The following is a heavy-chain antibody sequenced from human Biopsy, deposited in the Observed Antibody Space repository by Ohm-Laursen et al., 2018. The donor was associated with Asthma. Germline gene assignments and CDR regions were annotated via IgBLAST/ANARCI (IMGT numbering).Heavy chain of an antibody. CDR3: GRDMGGFGSGWFPVEF. Sequence: SLRLSCTASGFTFDDYGMSWVRQAPGKGLDWVSGINWNGGSTGYADSVKGRFTISRGNAKNSLYLQMNSLRAEDTALYHCGRDMGGFGSGWFPVEFWGQGTLVTVSS. CDR1: GFTFDDYG. CDR2: INWNGGST. D-gene: IGHD6-19*01. V-gene: IGHV3-20*01. J-gene: IGHJ4*02.